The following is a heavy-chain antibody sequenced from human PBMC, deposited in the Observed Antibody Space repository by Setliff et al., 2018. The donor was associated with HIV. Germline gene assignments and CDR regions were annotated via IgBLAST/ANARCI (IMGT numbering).Heavy chain of an antibody. CDR3: ASRVPAARHFDY. V-gene: IGHV4-38-2*02. J-gene: IGHJ4*02. CDR1: GYPISSGYY. CDR2: IYHSGTT. D-gene: IGHD2-2*01. Sequence: TLSLTCTVSGYPISSGYYWGWIRQPPGKGLEWIGSIYHSGTTYYNPSLKSRVTISVDRFKNQFSLKLTSVTAADTAVYYCASRVPAARHFDYWGQGTLVTVSS.